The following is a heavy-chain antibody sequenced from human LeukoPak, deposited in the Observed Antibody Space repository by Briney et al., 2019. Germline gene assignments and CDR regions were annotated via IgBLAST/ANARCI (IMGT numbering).Heavy chain of an antibody. Sequence: PSETLSLTCTVSGGSISSSSYYWGWIRQPPGKGLEWIGSIYYSGSTYYNPSLKSRVTISVDTSKNQFSLKLSSVTAADTAVYYCARGGVTTGDDAFDIWGQGTMVTVPS. D-gene: IGHD4-17*01. CDR3: ARGGVTTGDDAFDI. V-gene: IGHV4-39*01. J-gene: IGHJ3*02. CDR2: IYYSGST. CDR1: GGSISSSSYY.